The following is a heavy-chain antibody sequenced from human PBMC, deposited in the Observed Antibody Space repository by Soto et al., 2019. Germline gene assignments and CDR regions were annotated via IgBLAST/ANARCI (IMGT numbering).Heavy chain of an antibody. CDR3: ARGKRTLITSGPFDP. V-gene: IGHV3-23*01. CDR1: GFTLSSYA. Sequence: EVQLLESGGDLVQPGGSLRLSCAASGFTLSSYAMSWVRQAPGKGLEWVSTFSGTGGYTYYTDSVKGRFTISRDESKTTLFLHTNSLRAAHTAVYYCARGKRTLITSGPFDPWGQGTLVTVSS. CDR2: FSGTGGYT. D-gene: IGHD1-7*01. J-gene: IGHJ5*02.